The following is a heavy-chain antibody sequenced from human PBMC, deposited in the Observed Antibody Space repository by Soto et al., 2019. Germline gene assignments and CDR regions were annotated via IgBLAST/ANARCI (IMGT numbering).Heavy chain of an antibody. CDR3: ARETSGSYRLDY. CDR1: GYTFTSYD. J-gene: IGHJ4*02. D-gene: IGHD1-26*01. V-gene: IGHV1-8*01. Sequence: GASVKVSCKASGYTFTSYDINWVRQATGQGLEWMGWMNPNSGNTGYAQKFQGRVTMTRNTSISTAYMELSSLRSEDTVVYYCARETSGSYRLDYWGQGTLVTSPQ. CDR2: MNPNSGNT.